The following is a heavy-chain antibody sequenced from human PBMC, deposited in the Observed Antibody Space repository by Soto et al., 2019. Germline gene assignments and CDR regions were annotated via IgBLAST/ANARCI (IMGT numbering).Heavy chain of an antibody. V-gene: IGHV3-21*01. CDR1: GFPLNFYS. J-gene: IGHJ3*02. CDR2: ISSSSSYI. D-gene: IGHD3-10*01. Sequence: EVQLVESGEGLSKPGGSWRPSFAPPGFPLNFYSINWVRRAPGKGLEWVSSISSSSSYIYYADSVKGRFTISRDNAKNSLYLQMNSLRAEDTAVYYCARDRGGDLKAFDIWGQGTMVTVSS. CDR3: ARDRGGDLKAFDI.